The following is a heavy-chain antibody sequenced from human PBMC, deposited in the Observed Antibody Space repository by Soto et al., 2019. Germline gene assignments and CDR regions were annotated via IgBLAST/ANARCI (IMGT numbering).Heavy chain of an antibody. J-gene: IGHJ6*02. CDR2: ISSNGVSM. CDR3: ARLASLGHPYYFGMDV. Sequence: GGPRLSCVASGFTFSDYYMTWIRQAPGKGLEWVSYISSNGVSMYYGDSVKGRFTISRDDAENSLHLQMNSLRAEDTAVYYCARLASLGHPYYFGMDVWGQGTTVTVSS. CDR1: GFTFSDYY. V-gene: IGHV3-11*01.